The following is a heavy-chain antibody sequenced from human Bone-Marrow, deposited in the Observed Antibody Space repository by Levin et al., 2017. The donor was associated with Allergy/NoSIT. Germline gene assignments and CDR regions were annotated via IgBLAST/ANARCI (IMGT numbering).Heavy chain of an antibody. CDR3: ASLGDFYGDYVRAGGRDY. CDR2: VSSDGRTK. D-gene: IGHD4-17*01. V-gene: IGHV3-48*02. J-gene: IGHJ4*02. Sequence: GESLKISCEASGFAFFGFNMNWVRLAPGKGLEWVCHVSSDGRTKHYADSVKGRFTISRDKEKKSLFLEMNRLRDEDTAIYYCASLGDFYGDYVRAGGRDYWGQGTLVTVSS. CDR1: GFAFFGFN.